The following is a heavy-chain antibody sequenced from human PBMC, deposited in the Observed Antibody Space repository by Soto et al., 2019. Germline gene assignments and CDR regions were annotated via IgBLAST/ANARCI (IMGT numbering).Heavy chain of an antibody. J-gene: IGHJ4*02. CDR3: AHKGPEDWPLDY. CDR2: IYWDDSK. D-gene: IGHD3-9*01. Sequence: ITLKESGPTLLRPTQTLTLTCAFSGFSLSTSGVGVGWIRQPPGKPLEWLAVIYWDDSKHYSPSLRSRLTITKETAKNQVVLTMTNMDPMDTGTYYCAHKGPEDWPLDYWGQGTLVTVSS. V-gene: IGHV2-5*02. CDR1: GFSLSTSGVG.